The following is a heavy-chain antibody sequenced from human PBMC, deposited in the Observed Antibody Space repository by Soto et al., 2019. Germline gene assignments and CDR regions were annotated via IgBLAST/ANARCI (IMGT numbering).Heavy chain of an antibody. V-gene: IGHV3-23*01. CDR3: AKISYYYDSSGYYFDY. D-gene: IGHD3-22*01. J-gene: IGHJ4*02. CDR2: ISGSDGST. Sequence: GGSLRLSCAASGFTFSSYAMSWVRQAPGKGLEWVSAISGSDGSTYYADSVKGRFTISRDNSKNTLYLQMNSLRAEDTAVYYCAKISYYYDSSGYYFDYWGQGTLVTVSS. CDR1: GFTFSSYA.